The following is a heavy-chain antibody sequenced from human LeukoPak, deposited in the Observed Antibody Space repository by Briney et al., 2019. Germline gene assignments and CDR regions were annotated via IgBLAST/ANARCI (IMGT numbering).Heavy chain of an antibody. J-gene: IGHJ4*02. CDR3: VRDGPAADNEFDY. D-gene: IGHD1-1*01. CDR2: ILNDGTKQ. Sequence: GGSLRLSCEASGFTFSSYGMHWVRQAPDTGLRWVALILNDGTKQYYPDSVKGRFTISRDNSKNTLYLQMNSLRAEDTAVYYCVRDGPAADNEFDYWGQGTRVTVSS. V-gene: IGHV3-33*01. CDR1: GFTFSSYG.